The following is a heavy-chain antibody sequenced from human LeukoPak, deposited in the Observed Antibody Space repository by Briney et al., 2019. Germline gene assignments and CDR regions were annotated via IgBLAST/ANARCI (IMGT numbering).Heavy chain of an antibody. Sequence: GESLKISCKGSGYSFTSYWIAWVRQMPGKGLEWMGMIYPRDSDTRYSPSFQGQVTISADKSTNFAYLQWSSLKASDTAMYYCARRMSSSWSPFNSWGQGTLVPVSS. D-gene: IGHD6-13*01. CDR3: ARRMSSSWSPFNS. CDR2: IYPRDSDT. CDR1: GYSFTSYW. J-gene: IGHJ4*02. V-gene: IGHV5-51*01.